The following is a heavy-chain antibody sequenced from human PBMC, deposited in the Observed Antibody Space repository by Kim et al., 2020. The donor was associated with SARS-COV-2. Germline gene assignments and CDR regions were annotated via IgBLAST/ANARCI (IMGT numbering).Heavy chain of an antibody. CDR3: ARRAATEDYYYYYGMDV. V-gene: IGHV4-39*01. Sequence: SESLSLTCTVSGVSISSSSYYCGWIRQPPGKGLEWIGSIYYSGSTYYNPSLKSRVTISVDTSKNQFSLKLSSVTAADTAVYYCARRAATEDYYYYYGMDVWDQGTTGTV. D-gene: IGHD6-25*01. J-gene: IGHJ6*02. CDR1: GVSISSSSYY. CDR2: IYYSGST.